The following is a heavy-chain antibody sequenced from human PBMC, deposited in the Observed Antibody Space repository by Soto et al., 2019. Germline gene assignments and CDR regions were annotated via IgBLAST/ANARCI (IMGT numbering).Heavy chain of an antibody. J-gene: IGHJ4*02. CDR2: ISAYNGDR. V-gene: IGHV1-18*01. Sequence: QVHLVQSGTEMKKPGASVKVSCKASGYTFTDFGIGWFQQTPGQGLEWMGWISAYNGDRNYAQKFDDRVTMTTDSSSSTAYMELRSLRPDDTAVYYCERLLKEGIPAVVDYWGQGTLLTVSS. D-gene: IGHD2-2*01. CDR3: ERLLKEGIPAVVDY. CDR1: GYTFTDFG.